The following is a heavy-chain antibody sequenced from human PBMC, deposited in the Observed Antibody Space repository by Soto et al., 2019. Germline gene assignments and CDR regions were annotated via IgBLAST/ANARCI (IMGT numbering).Heavy chain of an antibody. D-gene: IGHD6-19*01. Sequence: GGSLRLSCAASGFTFSTYAMSWVRQAPGKGLEWVSTIGGSGGTTYYAASVKGRFTISRDDSKNTLYLQMNGVRAEDTAVYYCAKANIAVAGHGGDWGQGTLVTVSS. J-gene: IGHJ4*02. V-gene: IGHV3-23*01. CDR1: GFTFSTYA. CDR2: IGGSGGTT. CDR3: AKANIAVAGHGGD.